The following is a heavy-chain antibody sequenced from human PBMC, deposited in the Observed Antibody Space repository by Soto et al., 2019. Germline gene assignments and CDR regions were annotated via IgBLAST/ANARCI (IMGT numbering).Heavy chain of an antibody. CDR2: IIPIFGTA. D-gene: IGHD2-21*01. CDR1: GVTFSSYA. Sequence: SVKVSCKASGVTFSSYAISWVRQAPGQGLEWMGGIIPIFGTANYAQKFQGRVTITADESTSTAYMELSSLRSEDTAVYYCASNYACGGECTAVEYYFDCWGQGALVTACS. CDR3: ASNYACGGECTAVEYYFDC. V-gene: IGHV1-69*13. J-gene: IGHJ4*02.